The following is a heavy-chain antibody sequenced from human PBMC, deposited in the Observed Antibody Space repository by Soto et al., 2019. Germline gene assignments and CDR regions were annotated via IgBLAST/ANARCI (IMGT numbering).Heavy chain of an antibody. CDR3: ARDPKTSGGQHWAFNYFDS. CDR1: GFSFSISP. CDR2: ISYDGTNK. V-gene: IGHV3-30-3*01. D-gene: IGHD7-27*01. J-gene: IGHJ4*02. Sequence: LRLSCAASGFSFSISPMHWVRQAPGKGPEWVALISYDGTNKFYADSVKGRFTISRDNSKSTLYLQVDSLRPEDAAVYYCARDPKTSGGQHWAFNYFDSWGQGTLVTVSS.